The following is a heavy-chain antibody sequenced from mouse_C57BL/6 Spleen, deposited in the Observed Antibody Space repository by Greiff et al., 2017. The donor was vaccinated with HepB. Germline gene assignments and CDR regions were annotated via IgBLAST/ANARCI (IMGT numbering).Heavy chain of an antibody. CDR2: ISDGGSYT. Sequence: EVKLVESGGGLVKPGGSLKLSCAASGFTFSSYAMSWVRQTPEKRLEWVATISDGGSYTYYPDNVKGRVTISRDNAKNNLYLQMSHLKAEDTAMYYCARGGSSYEDWYFDVWGTGTTVTVSS. J-gene: IGHJ1*03. CDR3: ARGGSSYEDWYFDV. V-gene: IGHV5-4*03. D-gene: IGHD1-1*01. CDR1: GFTFSSYA.